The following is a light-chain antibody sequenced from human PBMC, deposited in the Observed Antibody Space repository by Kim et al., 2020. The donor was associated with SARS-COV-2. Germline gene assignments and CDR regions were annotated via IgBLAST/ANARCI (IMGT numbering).Light chain of an antibody. V-gene: IGLV3-1*01. CDR1: KLGDKY. J-gene: IGLJ3*02. CDR3: QAWDSSTDHWV. Sequence: SYELTQPPSVSVSPGQTASITCSGDKLGDKYACWYQQKPGQSPVLGIYQDSKRPSGIPERFSGSNSGNTATLTISGTQAMDEADYYCQAWDSSTDHWVFGGGTQLTVL. CDR2: QDS.